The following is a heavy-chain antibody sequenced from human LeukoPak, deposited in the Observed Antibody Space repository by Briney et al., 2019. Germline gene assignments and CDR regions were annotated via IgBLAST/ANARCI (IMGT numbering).Heavy chain of an antibody. CDR3: ARGPRYSRGYFQH. D-gene: IGHD6-13*01. V-gene: IGHV4-34*01. CDR2: INHSGST. CDR1: GGSFSGYY. J-gene: IGHJ1*01. Sequence: SETLSLTCAVYGGSFSGYYRSLIRQPPGKGLEWIGEINHSGSTNYNPSLKSRVTISVDTSKNQFSLKLSSVTAADTAVYYCARGPRYSRGYFQHWGQGTLVTVSS.